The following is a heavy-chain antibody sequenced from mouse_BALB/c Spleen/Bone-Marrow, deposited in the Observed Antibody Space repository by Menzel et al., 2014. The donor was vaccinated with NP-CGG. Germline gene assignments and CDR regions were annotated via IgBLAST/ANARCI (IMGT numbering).Heavy chain of an antibody. CDR1: GFELSRYW. D-gene: IGHD1-2*01. CDR2: INPNSRTI. CDR3: ARCGYYGWPAY. J-gene: IGHJ3*01. Sequence: DVKLVESGGGLVQPGGSLKLSCTASGFELSRYWMSWVRQAPGKGLEWIGEINPNSRTINYTPSLKERFIISRDNAKNTLYLQMSKVRSEDTALYFCARCGYYGWPAYWGQGTLVTVSA. V-gene: IGHV4-1*02.